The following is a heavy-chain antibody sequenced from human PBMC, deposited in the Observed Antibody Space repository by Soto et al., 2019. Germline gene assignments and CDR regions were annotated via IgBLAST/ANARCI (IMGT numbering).Heavy chain of an antibody. D-gene: IGHD6-6*01. J-gene: IGHJ5*02. V-gene: IGHV3-9*01. CDR1: GFTFDDYA. CDR3: AKSLVAYSSSSSGNWFDP. CDR2: ISWNSGSI. Sequence: EVQLVESGGGLVQPGRSLRLSCAASGFTFDDYAMHWVRQAPGKGLEWVSGISWNSGSIGYADSVTGRFTISRDNAKNSLYLQMNSLRAEDTALYYCAKSLVAYSSSSSGNWFDPWGQGTLVTVSS.